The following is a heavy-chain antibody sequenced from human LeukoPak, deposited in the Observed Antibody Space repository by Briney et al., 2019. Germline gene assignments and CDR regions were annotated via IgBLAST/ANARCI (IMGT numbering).Heavy chain of an antibody. V-gene: IGHV7-4-1*02. Sequence: ASVKVSCKASGYTFTTHAIIWVRQAPGQGLEWMGWINTNTGSPTYAQGFTGRFVFSLDTSVNTAYLQISSLKAEDTAVYYCARAVGYCRTTTCYPACWGQGTLVTVSS. D-gene: IGHD2-2*01. J-gene: IGHJ4*02. CDR2: INTNTGSP. CDR3: ARAVGYCRTTTCYPAC. CDR1: GYTFTTHA.